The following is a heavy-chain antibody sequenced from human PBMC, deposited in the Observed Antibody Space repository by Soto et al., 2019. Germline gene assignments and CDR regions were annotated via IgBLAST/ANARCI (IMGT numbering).Heavy chain of an antibody. CDR1: GYTFKNYG. D-gene: IGHD6-19*01. CDR3: ARDAQPKGVAADGASDY. V-gene: IGHV1-18*01. Sequence: QVQLVQSGPEVKNPGASVKVSCKASGYTFKNYGIKWVRQAPGQGLEWVGWITTYNGNRYSAEKFQGRVTMPTETSTSTTYMELKSLTSDDTGVYYCARDAQPKGVAADGASDYWGQGTLVTVSS. J-gene: IGHJ4*02. CDR2: ITTYNGNR.